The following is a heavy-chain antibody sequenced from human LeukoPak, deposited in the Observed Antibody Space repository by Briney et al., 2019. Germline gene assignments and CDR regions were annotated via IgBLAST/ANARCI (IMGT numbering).Heavy chain of an antibody. Sequence: ASVKVSCKASGYTFTGYYMHWVQQAPGHGLEWMGWINLNSGGTNYAQKFQGRVTMTRDTSISTAYMELSRLRSEDTAVYYCARGIAARPTPYYYYYYYMDVWGKGTTVTVSS. CDR2: INLNSGGT. CDR1: GYTFTGYY. CDR3: ARGIAARPTPYYYYYYYMDV. D-gene: IGHD6-6*01. J-gene: IGHJ6*03. V-gene: IGHV1-2*02.